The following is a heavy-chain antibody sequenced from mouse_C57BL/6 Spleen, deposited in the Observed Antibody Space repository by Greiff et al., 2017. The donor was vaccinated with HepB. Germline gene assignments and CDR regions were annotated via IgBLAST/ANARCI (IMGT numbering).Heavy chain of an antibody. V-gene: IGHV5-17*01. CDR3: ASRNWSAY. CDR1: GFTFSDYG. J-gene: IGHJ3*01. CDR2: ISSGSSTI. Sequence: VQLKESGGGLVKPGGSLKLSCAASGFTFSDYGMHWVRQAPEKGLEWVAYISSGSSTIYYADTVKGRFTISRDNAKNTLFLQMTSLRSEDTAMYYCASRNWSAYWGQGTLVTVSA.